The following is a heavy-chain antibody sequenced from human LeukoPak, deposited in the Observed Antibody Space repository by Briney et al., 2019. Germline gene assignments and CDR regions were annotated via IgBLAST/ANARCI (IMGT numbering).Heavy chain of an antibody. CDR1: SASISSSPYY. D-gene: IGHD3-10*01. Sequence: SETLSLTCTVSSASISSSPYYWGWIRQSPGKGLEWIGSISYSGTTYYNPSLKSRVTISIDTSKNHFSLKLSSVTAADTAVYYCAANSADYNTLGSSYKVWGQGTLVTVSS. J-gene: IGHJ4*02. CDR3: AANSADYNTLGSSYKV. V-gene: IGHV4-39*02. CDR2: ISYSGTT.